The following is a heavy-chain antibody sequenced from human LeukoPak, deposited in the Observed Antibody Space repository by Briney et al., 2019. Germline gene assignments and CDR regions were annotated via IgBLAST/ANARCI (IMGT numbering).Heavy chain of an antibody. J-gene: IGHJ4*02. V-gene: IGHV1-2*02. CDR2: VNPNGGAT. D-gene: IGHD6-13*01. Sequence: GASVRVSCKASGYSFAAYYIHWVRQAPGQGLEWMGWVNPNGGATEFAQKFRGRVTMTRDTSISTAYMDLNRLTSDDTAVYYCAAADWASSRDFDYWGQGTLVTVSS. CDR3: AAADWASSRDFDY. CDR1: GYSFAAYY.